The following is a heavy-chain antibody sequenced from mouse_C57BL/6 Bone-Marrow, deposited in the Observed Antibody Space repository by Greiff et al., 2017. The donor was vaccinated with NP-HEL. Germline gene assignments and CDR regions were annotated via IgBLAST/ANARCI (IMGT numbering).Heavy chain of an antibody. CDR2: ISGGGGNT. Sequence: EVKLVESGGGLVKPGGSLKLSCAASGFTFSSYTMSWVRQTPEKRLEWVATISGGGGNTYYPDSVKGRFTISRDNAKNTLYLQMSSLRSEDTALYYCARRGLPTYYYAMDYWGQGTSVTVSS. J-gene: IGHJ4*01. D-gene: IGHD3-1*01. CDR1: GFTFSSYT. CDR3: ARRGLPTYYYAMDY. V-gene: IGHV5-9*01.